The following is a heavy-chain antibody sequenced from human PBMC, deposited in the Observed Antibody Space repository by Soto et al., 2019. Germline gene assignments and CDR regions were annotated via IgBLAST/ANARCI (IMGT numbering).Heavy chain of an antibody. CDR2: ISGTASRT. J-gene: IGHJ3*02. V-gene: IGHV3-23*01. CDR1: GFTPTTTP. D-gene: IGHD2-21*02. CDR3: ARAGPYCGSDCYPWAFDI. Sequence: EVQLLESGGGLVLPGGSLRLSCAGSGFTPTTTPLSWVRQPPGKGLEWVTTISGTASRTYYVDSVKGRFFISRDDSKNTVYLEMNSLRPGDTAVYYCARAGPYCGSDCYPWAFDIWGHGTVVTVSS.